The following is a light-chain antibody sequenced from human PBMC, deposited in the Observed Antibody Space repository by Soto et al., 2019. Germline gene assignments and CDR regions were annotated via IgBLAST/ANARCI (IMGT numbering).Light chain of an antibody. CDR3: SSYTSRSTLV. CDR2: DVS. V-gene: IGLV2-14*03. CDR1: SSDVGAYKY. J-gene: IGLJ2*01. Sequence: QSVLTQPASVSGSPGQSITISCTGTSSDVGAYKYVSWYQHHSGTAPKLIIYDVSSRPSGVSNRFSGSKSGNTSSLTISGLQAEDEAYYYCSSYTSRSTLVLGGGTQLTVL.